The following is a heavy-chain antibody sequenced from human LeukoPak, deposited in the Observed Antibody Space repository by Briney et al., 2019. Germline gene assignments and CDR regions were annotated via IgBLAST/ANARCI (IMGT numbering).Heavy chain of an antibody. Sequence: PSETLSLTCTVSGGSISSSSYYWGWIRQPPGKGPEWIGSIYYSGSTNYNPSLKSRVTISVDTSKNQFSLKLSSVTAADTAVYYCARETSQKGAHYMDVWGKGTTVTISS. CDR2: IYYSGST. V-gene: IGHV4-39*07. CDR1: GGSISSSSYY. D-gene: IGHD3-16*01. J-gene: IGHJ6*03. CDR3: ARETSQKGAHYMDV.